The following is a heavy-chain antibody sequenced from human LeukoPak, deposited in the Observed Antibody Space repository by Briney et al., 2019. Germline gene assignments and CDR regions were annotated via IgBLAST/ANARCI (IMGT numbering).Heavy chain of an antibody. D-gene: IGHD5-12*01. V-gene: IGHV4-39*01. CDR2: IDYGGST. CDR1: GGSIRSSDYY. Sequence: SETLSLTCTVSGGSIRSSDYYWGWIRQPPGEGLEWIANIDYGGSTYYNPSLKSRSTVSVDTSKNQFSLKLSSVTAADTAVYYCARLVYSGTSRYFDYWGQGTLVAVSS. CDR3: ARLVYSGTSRYFDY. J-gene: IGHJ4*02.